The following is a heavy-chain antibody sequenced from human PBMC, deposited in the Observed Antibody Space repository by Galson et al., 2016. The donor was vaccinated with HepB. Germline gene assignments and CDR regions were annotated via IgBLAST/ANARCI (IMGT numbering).Heavy chain of an antibody. Sequence: SLRLSCSAYGFSFKNYDMHWVRQTTGKGLEWVSTIDAAGATYYLGSVKGRFAISRENAKNSLYLQMKSLRAEDTAIYYCARAYYHFVYGMDVWGQGTTVTVSS. J-gene: IGHJ6*02. CDR1: GFSFKNYD. V-gene: IGHV3-13*01. CDR3: ARAYYHFVYGMDV. D-gene: IGHD3-3*01. CDR2: IDAAGAT.